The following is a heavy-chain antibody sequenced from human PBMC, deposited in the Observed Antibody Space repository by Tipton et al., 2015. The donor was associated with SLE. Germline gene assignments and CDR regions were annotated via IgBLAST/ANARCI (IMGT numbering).Heavy chain of an antibody. Sequence: GSLRLSCAASGFTFSSYEMNWVRQAPGKGLEWVSYISSSGSTIYYADSVKGRFTISRDNAKNSLYLQMNSLRAEDTAVYYCARAVEWYFDLWGRGTLVTVSS. CDR3: ARAVEWYFDL. CDR1: GFTFSSYE. CDR2: ISSSGSTI. J-gene: IGHJ2*01. V-gene: IGHV3-48*03.